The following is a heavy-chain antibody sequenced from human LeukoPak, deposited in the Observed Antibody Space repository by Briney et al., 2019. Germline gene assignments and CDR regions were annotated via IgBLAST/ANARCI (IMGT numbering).Heavy chain of an antibody. J-gene: IGHJ4*02. Sequence: GGSLRLSCAASGFTFSSYWMSWVRQAPGKGLEWVANIKQDGSEKYYVDSVKGRFTISRDNAKNSLYLQMNSLRAEDTAVYYCARDSDITMIVVGGGNIDYWGQGTLVTVSS. CDR3: ARDSDITMIVVGGGNIDY. CDR2: IKQDGSEK. D-gene: IGHD3-22*01. CDR1: GFTFSSYW. V-gene: IGHV3-7*01.